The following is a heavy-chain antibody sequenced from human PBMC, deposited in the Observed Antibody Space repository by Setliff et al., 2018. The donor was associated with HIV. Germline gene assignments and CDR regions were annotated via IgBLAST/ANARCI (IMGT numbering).Heavy chain of an antibody. Sequence: SETLSLTCAVYGGSFSGYYWSWIRQPPGKGLEWIGEINNSGSTSYNPSLKSRVTISVDTSKNQFSLKLSAVTAADTAVYYCSRGITMISAGYYYYYMDVWGKGTTVTVSS. CDR2: INNSGST. D-gene: IGHD3-22*01. CDR3: SRGITMISAGYYYYYMDV. CDR1: GGSFSGYY. V-gene: IGHV4-34*01. J-gene: IGHJ6*03.